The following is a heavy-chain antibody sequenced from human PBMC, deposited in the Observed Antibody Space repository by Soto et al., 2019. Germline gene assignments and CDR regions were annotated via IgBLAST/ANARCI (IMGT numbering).Heavy chain of an antibody. CDR2: ISGSGGTT. CDR1: GFTFDDYT. Sequence: PGGSLRLSCAASGFTFDDYTMHWVRQAPGKGLEWVSVISGSGGTTDYAAPVKGRFTISRDDSKNTLYLQMNSLKTEDTAVYYCTTENIVATMDVWGQGTSVTVSS. J-gene: IGHJ6*02. V-gene: IGHV3-43*02. D-gene: IGHD5-12*01. CDR3: TTENIVATMDV.